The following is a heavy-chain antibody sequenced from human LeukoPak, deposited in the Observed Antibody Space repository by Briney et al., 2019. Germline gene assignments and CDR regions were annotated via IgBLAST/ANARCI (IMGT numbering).Heavy chain of an antibody. V-gene: IGHV4-34*01. CDR1: GGSFSGYY. CDR2: ILHEGSA. Sequence: SETLSLTCTVSGGSFSGYYWNWIRQPPGKGLEWIGQILHEGSADYNPSPKSRVAISLDTSKSQLSLKMTSMTAADTAIYYCARGFGLTGDWGQGTLVIVSS. J-gene: IGHJ4*02. D-gene: IGHD1-26*01. CDR3: ARGFGLTGD.